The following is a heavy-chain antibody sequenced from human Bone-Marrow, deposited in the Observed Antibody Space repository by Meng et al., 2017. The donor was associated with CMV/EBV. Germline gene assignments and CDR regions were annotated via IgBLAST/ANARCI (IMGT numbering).Heavy chain of an antibody. D-gene: IGHD2-2*01. J-gene: IGHJ5*02. Sequence: SVKVSCKASGGTFSSYAISWVRQAPGQGLEWMGGIIPIFGTANYAQKFQGRVTITTDESTSTAYMELISLRSEDTAVYYCARVRGWGGLYCSSTSCPNWFDPWGQGTLVTVSS. V-gene: IGHV1-69*05. CDR3: ARVRGWGGLYCSSTSCPNWFDP. CDR2: IIPIFGTA. CDR1: GGTFSSYA.